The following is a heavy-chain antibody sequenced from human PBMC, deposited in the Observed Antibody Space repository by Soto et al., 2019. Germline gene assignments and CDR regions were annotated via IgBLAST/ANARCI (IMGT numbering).Heavy chain of an antibody. Sequence: KPSETLSLTCTVSGGSISSYYWSWIRQPPGKGLEWIGYIYYSGSTNYNPSLKSRVTISVDTSKNRFSLKLSSVTAADTAVYYCARDTRITMVRGVIAVGYYYYYGMDVWGQGTTVTVSS. V-gene: IGHV4-59*01. D-gene: IGHD3-10*01. J-gene: IGHJ6*02. CDR1: GGSISSYY. CDR2: IYYSGST. CDR3: ARDTRITMVRGVIAVGYYYYYGMDV.